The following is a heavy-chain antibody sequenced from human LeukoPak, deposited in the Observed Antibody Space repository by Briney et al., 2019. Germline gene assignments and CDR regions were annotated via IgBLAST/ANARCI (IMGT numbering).Heavy chain of an antibody. Sequence: GESLKISCKASGYTFTSYGIRWVRQAPGQGLEWMGWISAYNGNTNYAQKLQGRVTMTTDTSTSTAYMELRSLRSDDTAVYYCARDEVGAMATQFDPWGQGTLVTVSS. V-gene: IGHV1-18*01. J-gene: IGHJ5*02. CDR1: GYTFTSYG. D-gene: IGHD1-26*01. CDR3: ARDEVGAMATQFDP. CDR2: ISAYNGNT.